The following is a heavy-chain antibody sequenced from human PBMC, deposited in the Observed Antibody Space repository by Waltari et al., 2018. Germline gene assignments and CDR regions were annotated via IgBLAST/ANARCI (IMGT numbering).Heavy chain of an antibody. D-gene: IGHD4-17*01. CDR2: GST. V-gene: IGHV4-59*01. J-gene: IGHJ2*01. Sequence: GSTNYNPSLKSRVTISVDTSKNQFSLKLSSVTAADTAVYYCARLSTVVTPKGYFDLWGRGTLVTVSS. CDR3: ARLSTVVTPKGYFDL.